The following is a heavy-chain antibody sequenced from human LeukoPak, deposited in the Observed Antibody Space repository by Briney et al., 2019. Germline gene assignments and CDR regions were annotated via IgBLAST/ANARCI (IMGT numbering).Heavy chain of an antibody. J-gene: IGHJ6*02. CDR2: INPNSGGT. CDR1: GYTFTGYY. D-gene: IGHD6-13*01. V-gene: IGHV1-2*02. CDR3: ARASSWYSYGMDV. Sequence: GASVKVSCKASGYTFTGYYMHWVRQAPGQGLEWMGWINPNSGGTNYAQKFQGRVTMTRDTYISTVYMELRRLRSDDTAVYHCARASSWYSYGMDVWGQGTTVTVSS.